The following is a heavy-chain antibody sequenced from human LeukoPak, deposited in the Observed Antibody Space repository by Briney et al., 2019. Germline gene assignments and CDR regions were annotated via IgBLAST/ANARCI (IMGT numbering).Heavy chain of an antibody. CDR1: GFTFSSYS. CDR2: IYSGGST. D-gene: IGHD6-19*01. Sequence: PGGSLRLSCAASGFTFSSYSMSWVRQAPGKGLEWVSVIYSGGSTYYADSVKGRFTISRDNSKSTLYLQMNSLRAEDTAVYYCARERYSGGWYSDYWGQGTLVTVSS. V-gene: IGHV3-66*02. CDR3: ARERYSGGWYSDY. J-gene: IGHJ4*02.